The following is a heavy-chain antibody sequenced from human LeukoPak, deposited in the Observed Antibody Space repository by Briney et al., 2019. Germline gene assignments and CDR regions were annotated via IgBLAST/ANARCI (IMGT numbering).Heavy chain of an antibody. CDR2: ISHDGSNK. CDR1: GFNLSSYA. CDR3: ARRGESASYGDYRFDY. J-gene: IGHJ4*02. Sequence: GGSLRLSCAASGFNLSSYAMHWVRQAPGEGLEWVAVISHDGSNKFYSDSVKGRFTISRDNSKNTLYLQMNSLRAEDTAVYYCARRGESASYGDYRFDYWGQGTLVTVSS. V-gene: IGHV3-30*04. D-gene: IGHD4-17*01.